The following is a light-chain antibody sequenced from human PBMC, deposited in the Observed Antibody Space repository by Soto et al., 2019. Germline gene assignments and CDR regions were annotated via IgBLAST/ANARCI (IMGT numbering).Light chain of an antibody. V-gene: IGKV1-5*01. Sequence: DVPLTRSPATLPASVGDRGTITCRASQSISNWLAWYQQKPGKAPNLLIYDASSLPSGVPSRFSGSGFGTDFTLTISSLQPGDFATYYCQQYSSRSTFGQGTKADIK. CDR1: QSISNW. CDR2: DAS. J-gene: IGKJ1*01. CDR3: QQYSSRST.